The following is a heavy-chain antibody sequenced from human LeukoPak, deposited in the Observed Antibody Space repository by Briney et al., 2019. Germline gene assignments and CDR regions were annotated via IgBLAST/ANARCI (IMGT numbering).Heavy chain of an antibody. J-gene: IGHJ5*02. D-gene: IGHD6-13*01. CDR1: GGSFSGYY. CDR2: INHSGST. CDR3: ARGGRYSSSWYRPNWFDH. Sequence: SETLSLTCAVYGGSFSGYYWSWIRQPPGKGLEWIGEINHSGSTNYNPSLKSRVTISVDTSKNQFSLKLSSVTAADTAVYYCARGGRYSSSWYRPNWFDHWGQGTLVTVSS. V-gene: IGHV4-34*01.